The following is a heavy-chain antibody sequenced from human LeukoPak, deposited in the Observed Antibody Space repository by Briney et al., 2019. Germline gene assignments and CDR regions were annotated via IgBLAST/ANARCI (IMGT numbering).Heavy chain of an antibody. D-gene: IGHD3-10*01. CDR2: ISSSSSYI. Sequence: PGGSLRLSCAASGFTFSSYSMNWVRQAPGKGLEWVSSISSSSSYIYYADSVKGRFTISRDNSKNTLYLQMNSLRAEDTAVYYCAREFVTMVRGVTYNWFDPWGQGALVTVSS. CDR3: AREFVTMVRGVTYNWFDP. V-gene: IGHV3-21*01. CDR1: GFTFSSYS. J-gene: IGHJ5*02.